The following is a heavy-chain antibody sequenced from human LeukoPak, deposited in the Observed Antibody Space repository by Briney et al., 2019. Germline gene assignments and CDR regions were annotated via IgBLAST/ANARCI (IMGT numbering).Heavy chain of an antibody. Sequence: GGSLRLSCAASGFTFSSYVMHWVRQAPGKGLEWVANINQHGSEKYYVDSVKGRFTISRDNSKNTLYLQMNSLRAEDTAVYYCAKDRIYGVDDAFDIWGQGTMVTVSS. D-gene: IGHD4-17*01. CDR2: INQHGSEK. CDR3: AKDRIYGVDDAFDI. V-gene: IGHV3-7*01. J-gene: IGHJ3*02. CDR1: GFTFSSYV.